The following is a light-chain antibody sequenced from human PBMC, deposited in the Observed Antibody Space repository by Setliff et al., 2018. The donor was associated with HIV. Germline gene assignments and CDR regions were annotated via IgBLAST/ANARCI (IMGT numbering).Light chain of an antibody. CDR2: DVS. CDR3: SSYTSSSTYV. J-gene: IGLJ1*01. Sequence: SALTQPASVSGSPGQAITISCTGTRSDVGGYNSVSWYQQLPGKAPKLIIYDVSKRPSGVSNRFSGSKSANTASLTISGLQAEDEADYYRSSYTSSSTYVFGTGTKVTVL. V-gene: IGLV2-14*01. CDR1: RSDVGGYNS.